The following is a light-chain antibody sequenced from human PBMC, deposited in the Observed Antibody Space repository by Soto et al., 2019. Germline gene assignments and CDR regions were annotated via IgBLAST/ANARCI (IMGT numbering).Light chain of an antibody. V-gene: IGKV1-5*01. Sequence: IQMTQSPSTLSASVGDRVTITCRASQNINTWLAWYQQRPGKAPKVLISDASSLEGGVPSRFSASASGTEFTLTIGGLQPDDFATYYCQQNNGNFGGGTKVDI. CDR3: QQNNGN. CDR1: QNINTW. CDR2: DAS. J-gene: IGKJ4*01.